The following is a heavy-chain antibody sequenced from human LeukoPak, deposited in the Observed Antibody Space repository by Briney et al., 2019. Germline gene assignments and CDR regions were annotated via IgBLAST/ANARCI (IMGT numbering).Heavy chain of an antibody. Sequence: GGSLRLSCAASGFTFSSYAMSWVRQAPGKGLEWVSGISGSGDNTYYADSVKSRFTISRDNSKNTLYVQVNSLGTEATAAYYCAKGSYYDSSGSFYFDYWGQGTLVTVSS. CDR3: AKGSYYDSSGSFYFDY. J-gene: IGHJ4*02. CDR2: ISGSGDNT. V-gene: IGHV3-23*01. D-gene: IGHD3-22*01. CDR1: GFTFSSYA.